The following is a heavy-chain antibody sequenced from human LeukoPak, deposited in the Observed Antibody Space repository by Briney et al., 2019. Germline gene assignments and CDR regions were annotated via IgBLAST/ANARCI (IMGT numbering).Heavy chain of an antibody. D-gene: IGHD3-10*01. V-gene: IGHV1-18*01. CDR3: ARDRPVYYYGSGSYYPRGGDGFDI. CDR2: ISTYNGNT. J-gene: IGHJ3*02. Sequence: ASVKVSCKASGYTFTSYGISWVRQAPGQGLEWMGWISTYNGNTNYEQKLQGRVTMTTDTSTSTAYMELRSLRSDDTAVYYCARDRPVYYYGSGSYYPRGGDGFDIWGQGTMVTVSS. CDR1: GYTFTSYG.